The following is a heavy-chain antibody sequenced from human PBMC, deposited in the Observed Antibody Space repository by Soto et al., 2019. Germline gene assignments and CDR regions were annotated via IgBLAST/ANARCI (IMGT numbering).Heavy chain of an antibody. V-gene: IGHV4-59*01. CDR1: GGSISSYY. Sequence: SETLSLTCTVSGGSISSYYWSWIRQPPGKGLEWIGYIYYSGSTNYNPSLKSRVTISVDTSKNQFSLKLSSVTAADTAVYYCARFTGDYDRDYFDYWGQGTPVTVSS. D-gene: IGHD4-17*01. CDR2: IYYSGST. J-gene: IGHJ4*02. CDR3: ARFTGDYDRDYFDY.